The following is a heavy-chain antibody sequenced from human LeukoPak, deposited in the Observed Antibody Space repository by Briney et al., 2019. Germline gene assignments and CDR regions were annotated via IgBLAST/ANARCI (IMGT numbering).Heavy chain of an antibody. CDR3: AKGGYYYDSSGYYYEGFDY. J-gene: IGHJ4*02. D-gene: IGHD3-22*01. Sequence: GRSLRLSCAASGFTFSSYGMHWVRQAPGKGLEWVAVISYDGSNKYYADSVKGRFTISRDNSKNTLYLQMNSLRAEDTAVYYCAKGGYYYDSSGYYYEGFDYWGQGTLVTVSS. V-gene: IGHV3-30*18. CDR2: ISYDGSNK. CDR1: GFTFSSYG.